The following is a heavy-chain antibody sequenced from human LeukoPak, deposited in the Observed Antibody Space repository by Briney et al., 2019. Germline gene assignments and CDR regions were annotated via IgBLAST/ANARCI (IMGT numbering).Heavy chain of an antibody. D-gene: IGHD2-2*01. J-gene: IGHJ4*02. Sequence: SETLSLTCTVSGGSISSSNYYWGWIRQPPGKGLEWIGNIYYSGSTYYNPSLKSRVTISVDTSKNQFSLKLSSVTAADTAVYYCASDVVVPAALWGQGTLVTVSS. CDR1: GGSISSSNYY. CDR3: ASDVVVPAAL. V-gene: IGHV4-39*07. CDR2: IYYSGST.